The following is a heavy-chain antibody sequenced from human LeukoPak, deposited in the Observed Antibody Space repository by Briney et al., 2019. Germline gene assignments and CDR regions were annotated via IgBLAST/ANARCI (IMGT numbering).Heavy chain of an antibody. V-gene: IGHV3-30*18. CDR2: ISYDGSNK. CDR1: GFTFSSYG. J-gene: IGHJ6*02. Sequence: GRSPRLSCAASGFTFSSYGMHWVRQAPGKGLEWVAVISYDGSNKYYADSVKGRFTISRDNSKNTLYLQMNSLRAEDTAVYYCAKDYYDSSGYYVWAYYYYGMDVWGQGTTVTVSS. D-gene: IGHD3-22*01. CDR3: AKDYYDSSGYYVWAYYYYGMDV.